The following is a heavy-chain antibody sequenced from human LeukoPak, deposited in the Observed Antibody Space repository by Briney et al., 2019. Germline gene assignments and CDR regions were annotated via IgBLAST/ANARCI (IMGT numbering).Heavy chain of an antibody. V-gene: IGHV1-69*05. CDR2: FIPIFGRV. CDR1: GGTFSSYA. D-gene: IGHD2-2*01. CDR3: ARGDCSSTSCFLDY. J-gene: IGHJ4*02. Sequence: SVKVSCKSSGGTFSSYALSWVRQAPGQGLEWMGGFIPIFGRVNYAQKFQGRVTITTDESTSTAYMELSSLRSEDTAVYYCARGDCSSTSCFLDYWGQGTLVTVSS.